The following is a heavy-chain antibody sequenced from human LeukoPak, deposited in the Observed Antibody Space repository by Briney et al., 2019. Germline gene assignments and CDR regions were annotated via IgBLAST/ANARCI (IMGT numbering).Heavy chain of an antibody. V-gene: IGHV3-30*02. CDR2: IRYDGSSE. CDR1: GFIFSSFG. J-gene: IGHJ4*02. D-gene: IGHD3-3*02. Sequence: GGSLRLSCVASGFIFSSFGLHWARQAPGKGLEWVAFIRYDGSSEYYADSVKGRFTISRDISRNTLYLEMNSLRPDDTAVYYCAKISSHWGQGTLVTVSS. CDR3: AKISSH.